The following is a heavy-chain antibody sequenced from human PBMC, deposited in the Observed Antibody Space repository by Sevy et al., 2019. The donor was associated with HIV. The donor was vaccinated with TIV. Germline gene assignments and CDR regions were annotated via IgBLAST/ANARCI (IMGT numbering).Heavy chain of an antibody. D-gene: IGHD1-7*01. V-gene: IGHV1-8*01. CDR3: ARDPSGNYLTPHYRDYYGLDV. CDR1: GYTFSSHD. CDR2: MNPNNGNT. Sequence: ASVKVSCKTSGYTFSSHDINWVRQAPGQGLEWMGWMNPNNGNTGYVQKFQDRVTMTRDSSIATAYMEPRGLTSGDTAVYYWARDPSGNYLTPHYRDYYGLDVWGHGDRGHRLL. J-gene: IGHJ6*02.